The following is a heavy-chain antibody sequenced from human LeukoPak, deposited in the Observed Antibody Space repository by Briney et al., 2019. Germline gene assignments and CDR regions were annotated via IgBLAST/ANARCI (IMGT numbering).Heavy chain of an antibody. CDR1: GYDFTSYA. J-gene: IGHJ4*02. CDR3: VRTWLQLEVYDY. D-gene: IGHD5-24*01. V-gene: IGHV1-69*13. Sequence: ASVKVSCKASGYDFTSYAMHWVRQAPGQRLEWMGGIIPRFATANYAQTFQGRVTITADESTSTAYMELSSLRTEDTAMYFCVRTWLQLEVYDYWGQGTLVTVSS. CDR2: IIPRFATA.